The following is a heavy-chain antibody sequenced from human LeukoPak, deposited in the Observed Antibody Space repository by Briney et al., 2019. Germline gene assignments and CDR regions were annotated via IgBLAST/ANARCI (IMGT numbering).Heavy chain of an antibody. Sequence: GASVKVSCKASGYTFTGYYMHWVRQASGQGLEWMGWINPNSGGTNYAQKFQGRVTMTRDTSISTAYMELSRLRSDDTAVYYCARENWNDVHYYYYYMDVWGKGTTVILSS. J-gene: IGHJ6*03. CDR2: INPNSGGT. V-gene: IGHV1-2*02. D-gene: IGHD1-1*01. CDR1: GYTFTGYY. CDR3: ARENWNDVHYYYYYMDV.